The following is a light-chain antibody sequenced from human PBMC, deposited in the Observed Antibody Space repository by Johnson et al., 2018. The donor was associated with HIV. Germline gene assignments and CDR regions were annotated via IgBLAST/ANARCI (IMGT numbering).Light chain of an antibody. J-gene: IGLJ1*01. CDR3: GTWDTSLSAYV. Sequence: TQPPSVSAAPGQTVTISCSGSSSNIGNNYVSWYQQLPGTAPKLLIYENNKRPSGIPDRFSGSKSGTSATLGITGLQTGAEADYYCGTWDTSLSAYVFGTGTKVTVL. CDR1: SSNIGNNY. CDR2: ENN. V-gene: IGLV1-51*02.